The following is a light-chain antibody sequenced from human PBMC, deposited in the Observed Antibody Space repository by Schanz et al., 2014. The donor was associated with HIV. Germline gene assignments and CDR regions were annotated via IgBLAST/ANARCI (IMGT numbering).Light chain of an antibody. CDR1: QTIGRL. J-gene: IGKJ2*01. Sequence: IQMTQSPSTVSASVGDRVTITCRASQTIGRLVAWYQQKPGRAPNLLIYQASTLETGVPSRFCVSGSGTSSAHAITSLQPDDFATHYWQQCVSWPYTFRQGTKLYLK. CDR2: QAS. CDR3: QQCVSWPYT. V-gene: IGKV1-5*03.